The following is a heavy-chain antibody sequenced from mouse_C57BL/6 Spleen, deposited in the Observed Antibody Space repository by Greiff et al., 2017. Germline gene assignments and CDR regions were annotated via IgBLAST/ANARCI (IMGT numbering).Heavy chain of an antibody. CDR2: INYDGSST. J-gene: IGHJ2*01. CDR3: ARAGGYQYYFNY. CDR1: GFTFSDYY. D-gene: IGHD2-2*01. Sequence: EVQLVESEGGLVQPGSSMKLSCTASGFTFSDYYMAWVRQVPEKGLEWVANINYDGSSTYYLDSLKSRFIISRDNYKNILYLQMSSLKSEDTATYYCARAGGYQYYFNYWGQGTTLTVSS. V-gene: IGHV5-16*01.